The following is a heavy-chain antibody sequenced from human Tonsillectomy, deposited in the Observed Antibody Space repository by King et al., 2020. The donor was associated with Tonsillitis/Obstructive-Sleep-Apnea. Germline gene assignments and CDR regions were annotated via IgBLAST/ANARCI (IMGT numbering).Heavy chain of an antibody. J-gene: IGHJ4*02. V-gene: IGHV1-46*01. CDR1: GYTLTTYY. Sequence: QVQLVESGAEVKKPGASVKVSCKASGYTLTTYYMHWVRQAPGQGLEWMGIINPSGGSTSYAQKFQGRVTMTRDTSTSTVYMELSSLSSEDTAVYYCARGGPSDYDFWSGYYFYWGQGTLVTVSS. CDR2: INPSGGST. D-gene: IGHD3-3*01. CDR3: ARGGPSDYDFWSGYYFY.